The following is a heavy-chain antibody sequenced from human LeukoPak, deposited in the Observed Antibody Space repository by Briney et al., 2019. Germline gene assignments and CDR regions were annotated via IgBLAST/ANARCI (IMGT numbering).Heavy chain of an antibody. J-gene: IGHJ4*02. CDR1: GFTFSSYE. Sequence: GGSLRLSCAASGFTFSSYEMDWVRQAPGKGLEWVSYISSSGSTKYYADSVKGRFTISRDNAKNSLYLQMNSLRAEDTAVYYCARGERSSWYQYFDYWGQGTLVTVSS. D-gene: IGHD6-13*01. CDR3: ARGERSSWYQYFDY. V-gene: IGHV3-48*03. CDR2: ISSSGSTK.